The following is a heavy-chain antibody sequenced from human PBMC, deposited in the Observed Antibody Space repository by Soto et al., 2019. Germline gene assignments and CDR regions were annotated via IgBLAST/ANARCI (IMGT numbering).Heavy chain of an antibody. D-gene: IGHD6-6*01. J-gene: IGHJ4*02. CDR3: AAYSGSSGRPFDY. V-gene: IGHV5-51*01. Sequence: GESLKISCKGSGYSFTSYWIGWVRQMPGKGLEWMGMIYPGDSDTRYSPSFQGQVTISADKSISTAYLQWSSLRASDTAMYYCAAYSGSSGRPFDYWGQGTLVTVSS. CDR1: GYSFTSYW. CDR2: IYPGDSDT.